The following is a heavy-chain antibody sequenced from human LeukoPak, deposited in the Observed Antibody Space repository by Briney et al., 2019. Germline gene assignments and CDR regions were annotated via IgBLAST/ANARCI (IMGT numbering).Heavy chain of an antibody. CDR3: ARANFLYCSSSTCLFDY. CDR2: INPNDGDT. CDR1: GYLFTDYY. V-gene: IGHV1-2*02. D-gene: IGHD2-2*01. J-gene: IGHJ4*02. Sequence: ASVKVSCMASGYLFTDYYMHWVRQAPGQGVEWMGWINPNDGDTNYAQKFQGRVTMTRDTSISTAHMEVSRLRSDDTAVYYCARANFLYCSSSTCLFDYWGQGTLVTVSS.